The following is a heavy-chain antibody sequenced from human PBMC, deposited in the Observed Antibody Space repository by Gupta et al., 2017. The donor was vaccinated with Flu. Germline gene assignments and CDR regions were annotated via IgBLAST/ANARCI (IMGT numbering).Heavy chain of an antibody. CDR3: ARGGTNKWNDGNDALDI. J-gene: IGHJ3*02. V-gene: IGHV3-7*01. D-gene: IGHD1-20*01. CDR2: IGQDGSEK. CDR1: GFTFNTYW. Sequence: EVQLVESGGGLVQPGGSLRLSWAGSGFTFNTYWMSWVRQAPGKGLEWVANIGQDGSEKYYVDSVKGRFTISRDNAKNSLYLQMNSLRAEDTAVYYCARGGTNKWNDGNDALDIWGRGTAVTVSS.